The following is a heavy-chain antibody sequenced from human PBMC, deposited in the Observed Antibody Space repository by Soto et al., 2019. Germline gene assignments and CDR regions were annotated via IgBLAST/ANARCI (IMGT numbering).Heavy chain of an antibody. CDR2: ISVYSGNT. Sequence: QVQLVQSGAELKKPGASVKVSCEASGYTFSSYGVSWVRQAPGQGLGWMGWISVYSGNTNYARKLQGRVTMTRDIYTRAVYMELRSLTSDDTAVYYCARDSWGLAVPDYHYYAMDVWGQGTTVTVSS. D-gene: IGHD6-19*01. V-gene: IGHV1-18*04. CDR3: ARDSWGLAVPDYHYYAMDV. J-gene: IGHJ6*02. CDR1: GYTFSSYG.